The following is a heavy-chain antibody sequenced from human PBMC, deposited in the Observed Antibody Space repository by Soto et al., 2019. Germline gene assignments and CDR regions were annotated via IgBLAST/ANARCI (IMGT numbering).Heavy chain of an antibody. CDR2: FNPKSEGT. Sequence: VQLLQSGAEVRKPGASVRVSCKASVYTLNDYLIYWVRQAPAEGLEWMGRFNPKSEGTAFSQSFKGRVTLARDTSINAFYMEMYRLRSDDTAVYYCARGESTDCSTGVCPFNYNYQLDVWGQGSRVSVSS. D-gene: IGHD5-12*01. CDR3: ARGESTDCSTGVCPFNYNYQLDV. V-gene: IGHV1-2*02. J-gene: IGHJ6*02. CDR1: VYTLNDYL.